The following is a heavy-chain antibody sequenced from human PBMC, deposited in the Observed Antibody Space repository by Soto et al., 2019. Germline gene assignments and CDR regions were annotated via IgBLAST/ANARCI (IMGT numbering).Heavy chain of an antibody. CDR1: GFTFGDYA. Sequence: PGGSLRLSCTASGFTFGDYAMSWFRQAPGKGLEWVGFIRSKAYGGTTEYAASVKGRFTISRDDSKSIAYLQMNSLKTEDTAVYYCTSLSAVAVDTNFDYWGQGTLVTVSS. CDR2: IRSKAYGGTT. D-gene: IGHD6-19*01. J-gene: IGHJ4*02. V-gene: IGHV3-49*03. CDR3: TSLSAVAVDTNFDY.